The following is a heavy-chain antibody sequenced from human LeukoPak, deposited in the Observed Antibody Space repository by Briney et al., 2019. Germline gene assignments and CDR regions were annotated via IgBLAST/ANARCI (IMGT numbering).Heavy chain of an antibody. CDR1: GFTFSSYA. V-gene: IGHV3-30*04. CDR2: ISYDGSNK. J-gene: IGHJ4*02. Sequence: GRSLGLSCAASGFTFSSYAMHWVRQAPGKGLEWVAVISYDGSNKYYADSVKGRFTISRDNSKNTLYLQMNSLRAEDTAVYYCARGYSGYDGFDYWGQGTLVTVSS. D-gene: IGHD5-12*01. CDR3: ARGYSGYDGFDY.